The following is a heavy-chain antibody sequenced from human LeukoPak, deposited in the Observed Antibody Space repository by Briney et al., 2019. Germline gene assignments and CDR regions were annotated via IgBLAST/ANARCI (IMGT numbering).Heavy chain of an antibody. V-gene: IGHV4-4*07. CDR2: FYTSGIA. J-gene: IGHJ6*03. CDR1: GGSISSPY. D-gene: IGHD3-16*01. CDR3: ARGVPLGGYSVQQLVWGDYYYMDV. Sequence: SETLSLTCTVSGGSISSPYWTWIRQPAGKGLEWIGRFYTSGIANYNPSLKSRVTMSVDTSKNQFSLKLNSVTAADTAVYYCARGVPLGGYSVQQLVWGDYYYMDVWGQGTTVTVSS.